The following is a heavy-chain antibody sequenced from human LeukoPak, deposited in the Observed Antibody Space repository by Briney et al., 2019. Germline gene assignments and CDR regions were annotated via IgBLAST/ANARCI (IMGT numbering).Heavy chain of an antibody. V-gene: IGHV1-8*01. CDR2: MNPNSGNT. D-gene: IGHD3-9*01. Sequence: ASVKVSCKASGYTFTSYDINWVRQATGQGLEWMGWMNPNSGNTGYAQKFQGRVTMTRNTSISTAYMELSSLRSEDTAVYYCARGRRRYFDWLLSGYFDYWGQGTLVTVSS. CDR3: ARGRRRYFDWLLSGYFDY. CDR1: GYTFTSYD. J-gene: IGHJ4*02.